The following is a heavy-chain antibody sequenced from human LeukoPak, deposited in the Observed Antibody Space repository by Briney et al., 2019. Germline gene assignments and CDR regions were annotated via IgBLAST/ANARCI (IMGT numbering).Heavy chain of an antibody. CDR2: ISYDGSNK. V-gene: IGHV3-30*18. CDR1: GFTFSSYG. D-gene: IGHD3-10*01. Sequence: GGSLRLFCAASGFTFSSYGMHWVRQAPGKGLEWVAVISYDGSNKYYADSVKGRFTISRDNSKNTLYLQMNSLRAEDTAVYYCAKDPIYGSGKTEYYFDYWGQGTLVTVSS. J-gene: IGHJ4*02. CDR3: AKDPIYGSGKTEYYFDY.